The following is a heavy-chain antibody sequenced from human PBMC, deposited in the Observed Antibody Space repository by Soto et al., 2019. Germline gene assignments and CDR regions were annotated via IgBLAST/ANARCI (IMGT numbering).Heavy chain of an antibody. D-gene: IGHD2-15*01. Sequence: GGSLRLSCAASGFTFDDYAMHRVRQAPGKGLEWVSGISWNSGSIGYADSVKGRFTISRDNAKNSLYLQMNSLRAEDTALYYCAKFYGTFRCSGGSCYYFDYWGQGTLVTVSS. CDR2: ISWNSGSI. CDR3: AKFYGTFRCSGGSCYYFDY. CDR1: GFTFDDYA. V-gene: IGHV3-9*01. J-gene: IGHJ4*02.